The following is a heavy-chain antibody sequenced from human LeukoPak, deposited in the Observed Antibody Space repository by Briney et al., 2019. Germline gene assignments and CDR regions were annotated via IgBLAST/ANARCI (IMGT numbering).Heavy chain of an antibody. CDR1: GYTFTSYD. CDR2: MNPNSGNT. J-gene: IGHJ4*02. Sequence: ASVKVSCKASGYTFTSYDINWLRQATGQGLEWMGWMNPNSGNTGYAQKFQGRVTMTRNTSISTAYMELSSLRSEDTALYYCARGRGYYDSSGYYFDYWGQGTLVTVSS. CDR3: ARGRGYYDSSGYYFDY. V-gene: IGHV1-8*01. D-gene: IGHD3-22*01.